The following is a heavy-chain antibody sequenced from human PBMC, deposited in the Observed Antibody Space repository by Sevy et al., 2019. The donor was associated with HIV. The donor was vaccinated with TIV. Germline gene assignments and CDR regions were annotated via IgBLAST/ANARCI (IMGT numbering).Heavy chain of an antibody. CDR3: ARDYTSSWYGGAFDI. D-gene: IGHD6-13*01. CDR2: ISSSGYYI. J-gene: IGHJ3*02. Sequence: GGSLRLSCAASGFTFSRYSMNWVRQAPGKGLEWVSSISSSGYYIYCADSVEGRFTMSGDNAKNSLSLQMNSLRAEDTAVYYCARDYTSSWYGGAFDIWGQGTMVTVSS. V-gene: IGHV3-21*01. CDR1: GFTFSRYS.